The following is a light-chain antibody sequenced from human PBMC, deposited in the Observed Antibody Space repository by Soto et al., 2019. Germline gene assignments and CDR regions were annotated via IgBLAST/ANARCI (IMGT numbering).Light chain of an antibody. CDR1: QSISSY. CDR2: AAS. CDR3: QQSYSIPST. Sequence: DIQMTQSPSSLSASVGDRVTITCRASQSISSYLNWYQQKPGKAPKLLIYAASSWQSGVPSRFSGSGSGTDFTLTISSLQPEDFATYYCQQSYSIPSTFGQGTRLEIK. V-gene: IGKV1-39*01. J-gene: IGKJ5*01.